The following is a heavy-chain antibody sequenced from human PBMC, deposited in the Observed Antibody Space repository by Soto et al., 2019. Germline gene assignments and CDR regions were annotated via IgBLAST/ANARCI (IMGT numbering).Heavy chain of an antibody. J-gene: IGHJ6*02. CDR1: GGTFSSYT. CDR2: IIPILGIA. CDR3: ARDLKGGYNYDYYYGMDV. V-gene: IGHV1-69*04. D-gene: IGHD5-12*01. Sequence: GASVKVSCKASGGTFSSYTISWVRQAPGQGLEWMGRIIPILGIANYAQKFQGRVTITADKSTSTAYMELSSLRSEDTAVYYCARDLKGGYNYDYYYGMDVWGQGTTVTVSS.